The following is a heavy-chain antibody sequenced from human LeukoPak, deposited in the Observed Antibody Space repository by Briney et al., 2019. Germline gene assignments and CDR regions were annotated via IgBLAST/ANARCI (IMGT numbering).Heavy chain of an antibody. Sequence: SETLSLTCTVSGDSVSSSNFYWGWIRQPPGQGLEWIASTYYSGSSYYNTSLKSRVSISVDTSKNQFSLKLTSVTAADTAVYYCATLGEYYDSSGYYYNWGQGTLVTVSS. D-gene: IGHD3-22*01. CDR1: GDSVSSSNFY. V-gene: IGHV4-39*01. CDR2: TYYSGSS. CDR3: ATLGEYYDSSGYYYN. J-gene: IGHJ4*02.